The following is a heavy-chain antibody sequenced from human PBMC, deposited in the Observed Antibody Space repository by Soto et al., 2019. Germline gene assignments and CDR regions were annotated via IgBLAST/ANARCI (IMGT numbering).Heavy chain of an antibody. CDR1: GGSISSTSYY. CDR2: IYYNGGT. V-gene: IGHV4-39*07. J-gene: IGHJ4*02. Sequence: PSETLSLTCTVSGGSISSTSYYWGWIRQPPGKGLEWIGTIYYNGGTYYNPSLKSRVTISVDTSKNQFSLKLSSVTAADTAVYYCARVYAYYLDYWGQGTLVTVSS. CDR3: ARVYAYYLDY. D-gene: IGHD2-8*01.